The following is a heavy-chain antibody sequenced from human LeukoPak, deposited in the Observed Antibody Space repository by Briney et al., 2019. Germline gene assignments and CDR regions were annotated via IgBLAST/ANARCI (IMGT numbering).Heavy chain of an antibody. CDR2: ISGSGGST. CDR1: GFTFSSYA. CDR3: AEDLRQWLSYYFDN. D-gene: IGHD6-19*01. J-gene: IGHJ4*02. V-gene: IGHV3-23*01. Sequence: GGSLRLSCAASGFTFSSYAMNWVRQAPGEGLEWVSTISGSGGSTYYADSVKGRSTISRDNSKNTLYLQMNSLRAEDTAVYYCAEDLRQWLSYYFDNWGQGTLVTVSS.